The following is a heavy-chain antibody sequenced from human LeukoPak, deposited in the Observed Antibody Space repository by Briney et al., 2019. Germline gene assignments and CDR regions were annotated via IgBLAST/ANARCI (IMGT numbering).Heavy chain of an antibody. Sequence: GGSLRLSCAASGFTFSSYGMHWVRQAPGKGLEWVAFIRYDGSNKYYADSVKGRFTISRDNSKNTLYLQMNSLRAEDTAVYYCAKDIRAYSSGWYWFDYWGQGTLVTVSS. CDR3: AKDIRAYSSGWYWFDY. J-gene: IGHJ4*02. D-gene: IGHD6-19*01. V-gene: IGHV3-30*02. CDR2: IRYDGSNK. CDR1: GFTFSSYG.